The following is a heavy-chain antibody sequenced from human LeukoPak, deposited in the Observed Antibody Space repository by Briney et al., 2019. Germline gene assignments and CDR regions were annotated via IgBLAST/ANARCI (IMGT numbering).Heavy chain of an antibody. D-gene: IGHD3-10*01. J-gene: IGHJ6*03. CDR3: ARYYYGSGSYFLADYYYYYMDV. CDR2: MNPNSGNT. CDR1: GYTFTSYD. Sequence: ASVKVSCKASGYTFTSYDINWVRQATGQGLEWMGWMNPNSGNTGYAQKFQGRVTITRNTSISTAYMELSSLRSEDTAVYYCARYYYGSGSYFLADYYYYYMDVWGKGTTVTVSS. V-gene: IGHV1-8*03.